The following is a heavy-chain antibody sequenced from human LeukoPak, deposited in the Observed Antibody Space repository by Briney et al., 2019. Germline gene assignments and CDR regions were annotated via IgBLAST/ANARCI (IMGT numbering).Heavy chain of an antibody. Sequence: ASVKVSCKASGYTFTSYAMHWVRQAPGQRLEWMGWINAGNGNTKYSQEFQGRVTITRDTSASTAYMELSSLRSDDTAVYYCARAEGGYYFDYWGQGTLVTVSS. CDR3: ARAEGGYYFDY. CDR2: INAGNGNT. J-gene: IGHJ4*02. CDR1: GYTFTSYA. V-gene: IGHV1-3*01.